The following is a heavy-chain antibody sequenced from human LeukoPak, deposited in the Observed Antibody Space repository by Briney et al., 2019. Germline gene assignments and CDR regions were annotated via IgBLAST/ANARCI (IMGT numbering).Heavy chain of an antibody. CDR1: GFTFSSYN. CDR3: ARYCSSTSCYAFDY. D-gene: IGHD2-2*01. J-gene: IGHJ4*02. Sequence: PGGSLRLSCAASGFTFSSYNMMWVRQAPGKGLEWVSVIYSGGSTYYADSVKGRFTISRDNSKNTLYLQMNSLRAEDTAVYYCARYCSSTSCYAFDYWGQGTLVTVSS. V-gene: IGHV3-66*01. CDR2: IYSGGST.